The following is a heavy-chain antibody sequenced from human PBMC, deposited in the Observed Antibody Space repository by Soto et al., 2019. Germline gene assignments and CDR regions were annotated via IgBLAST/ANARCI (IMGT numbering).Heavy chain of an antibody. CDR2: INAGNGNT. V-gene: IGHV1-3*01. Sequence: ASVKVSCKASGYTFTSYAMHWVRQAPGQRLEWMGWINAGNGNTKYSQKFQGRVTITRDTSASTAYMELSSLRSEDTAVYYCASTAVSRSYSSGYYNYYYYGMDVWGQGTTVTVSS. D-gene: IGHD3-22*01. CDR1: GYTFTSYA. CDR3: ASTAVSRSYSSGYYNYYYYGMDV. J-gene: IGHJ6*02.